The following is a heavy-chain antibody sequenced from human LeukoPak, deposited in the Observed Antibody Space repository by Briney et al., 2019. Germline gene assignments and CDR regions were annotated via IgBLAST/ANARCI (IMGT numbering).Heavy chain of an antibody. D-gene: IGHD6-19*01. CDR2: ISGSGGST. CDR3: AKGDSSGWQYYYYGMDV. V-gene: IGHV3-23*01. CDR1: GFTFSSYA. J-gene: IGHJ6*02. Sequence: GGSLRLSCAASGFTFSSYAMSWVRQAPGKGLEWVSAISGSGGSTYYADSVKGRFTISRDNSKDTLYLQMNSLRAEDTAVYYCAKGDSSGWQYYYYGMDVWGQGTTVTVSS.